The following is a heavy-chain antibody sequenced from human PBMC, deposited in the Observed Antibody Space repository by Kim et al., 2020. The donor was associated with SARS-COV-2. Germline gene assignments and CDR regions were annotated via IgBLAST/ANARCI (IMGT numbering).Heavy chain of an antibody. CDR2: ISYDGSNK. V-gene: IGHV3-30*18. D-gene: IGHD3-3*01. CDR1: GFTFSSYG. J-gene: IGHJ4*02. CDR3: AKDPSGRDFWSGYFN. Sequence: GGSLRLSCAASGFTFSSYGMHWVRQAPGKGLEWVAVISYDGSNKYYADSVKGRFTISRDNSKNTLYLQMNSLRAEDTAVYYCAKDPSGRDFWSGYFNWGQGTLVTVSS.